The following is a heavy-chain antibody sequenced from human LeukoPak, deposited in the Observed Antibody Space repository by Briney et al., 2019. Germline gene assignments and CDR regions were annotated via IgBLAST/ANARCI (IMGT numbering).Heavy chain of an antibody. V-gene: IGHV4-34*01. D-gene: IGHD3-10*01. CDR2: INYSGST. Sequence: SETLSLTCAVYGGSFSGYYWSWIRQPPGKGLEWIGEINYSGSTNYNPSLKSRVTISVDTSKNQLSLKLSSVTAADTAVYYCARHGNYYGSGSYYWGQGTLVTVSS. CDR3: ARHGNYYGSGSYY. J-gene: IGHJ4*02. CDR1: GGSFSGYY.